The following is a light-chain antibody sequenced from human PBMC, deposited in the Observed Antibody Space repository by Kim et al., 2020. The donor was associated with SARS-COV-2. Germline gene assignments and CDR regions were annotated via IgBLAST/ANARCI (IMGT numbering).Light chain of an antibody. Sequence: ELTQPPSASATPGQKVTISCSGSGSNIGSITVNWYQQLPGTAPKLLIYSHNQRPSGVPDRFSGSKSGTSASLAISGLQSEDEGDYYCAAWDDSLNAVVFGGGTQLTVL. CDR2: SHN. V-gene: IGLV1-44*01. CDR3: AAWDDSLNAVV. CDR1: GSNIGSIT. J-gene: IGLJ2*01.